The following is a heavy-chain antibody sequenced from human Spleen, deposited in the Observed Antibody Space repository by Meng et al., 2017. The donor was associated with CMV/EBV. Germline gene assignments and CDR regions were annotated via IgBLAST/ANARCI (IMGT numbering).Heavy chain of an antibody. V-gene: IGHV3-72*01. CDR3: ARDLSN. D-gene: IGHD2/OR15-2a*01. J-gene: IGHJ4*02. Sequence: GESLKISCAASGFTFSDHYMDWVRQAPGKGLEWVGRTRNKANSYTTEYAASVKGRFTISRDDSKNSLSLQMNSLKTEDTAVYYCARDLSNWGQGTLVTVSS. CDR1: GFTFSDHY. CDR2: TRNKANSYTT.